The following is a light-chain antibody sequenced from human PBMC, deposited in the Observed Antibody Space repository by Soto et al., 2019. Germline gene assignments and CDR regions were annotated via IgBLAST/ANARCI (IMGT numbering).Light chain of an antibody. CDR1: QSITTW. Sequence: DIPTTQSLSTVSAYVRDSVTIPCRASQSITTWLAWYQQRPGKAPKLLIYDVSSLQSGVPSRFSGSGSGTEFSLTITSLQPEDFAPYYCQQLFDSLITFGQGTRLEIK. V-gene: IGKV1-5*01. J-gene: IGKJ5*01. CDR3: QQLFDSLIT. CDR2: DVS.